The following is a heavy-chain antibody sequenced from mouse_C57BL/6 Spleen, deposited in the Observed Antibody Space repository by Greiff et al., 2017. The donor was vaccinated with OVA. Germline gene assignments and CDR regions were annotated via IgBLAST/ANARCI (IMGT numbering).Heavy chain of an antibody. CDR3: ASSNYGFAY. Sequence: VKLKQPGAELVRPGTSVKLSCKASGYTFTSYWMHWVKQRPGQGLEWIGVIDPSDSYTNYNQKFKGKATLTVDTSSSTAYMQLSSLTSEDSAVYYCASSNYGFAYWGQGTLVTVSA. D-gene: IGHD2-5*01. CDR1: GYTFTSYW. V-gene: IGHV1-59*01. CDR2: IDPSDSYT. J-gene: IGHJ3*01.